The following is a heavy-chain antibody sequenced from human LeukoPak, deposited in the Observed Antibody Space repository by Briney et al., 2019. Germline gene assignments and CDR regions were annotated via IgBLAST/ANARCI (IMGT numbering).Heavy chain of an antibody. V-gene: IGHV4-4*07. D-gene: IGHD3-22*01. CDR2: IYTSGST. J-gene: IGHJ6*03. CDR1: GGSISSYY. CDR3: ARLKFYDSTGYTPGYYMDV. Sequence: PSETLSLTCTVSGGSISSYYWSWIRQPAGKGLEWIGRIYTSGSTNYNPSLKSRVTMSVDTSKNQFSLKLSSVTAADTAVYYCARLKFYDSTGYTPGYYMDVWGKGTTVTVSS.